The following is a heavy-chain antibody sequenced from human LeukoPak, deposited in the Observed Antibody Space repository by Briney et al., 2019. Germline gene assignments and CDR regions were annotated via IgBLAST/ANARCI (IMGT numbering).Heavy chain of an antibody. J-gene: IGHJ4*02. CDR3: AKGILSVNDY. Sequence: GGSLRLSCAASGFTFSNYAMSWVRQAPGKGLEWVSVISGSGGSTYYADSVKGRFTTSRDNSKNTLFLQMNSLRAEDTAVYYCAKGILSVNDYWGQGTLVTVSS. CDR2: ISGSGGST. D-gene: IGHD2-15*01. CDR1: GFTFSNYA. V-gene: IGHV3-23*01.